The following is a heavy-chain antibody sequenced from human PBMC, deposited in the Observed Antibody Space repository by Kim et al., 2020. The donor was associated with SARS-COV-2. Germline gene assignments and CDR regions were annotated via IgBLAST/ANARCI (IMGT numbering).Heavy chain of an antibody. D-gene: IGHD3-10*01. J-gene: IGHJ6*02. CDR2: INHSGST. Sequence: SETLSLTCAVYGGSFSGYYWSWIRQPPGKGLEWIGEINHSGSTNYNPSLKSRVTISVDTSKNQFSLKLSSVTAADTAVYYCARGPSGSQYYYYYYGMDVWGQGTTVTVSS. CDR3: ARGPSGSQYYYYYYGMDV. V-gene: IGHV4-34*01. CDR1: GGSFSGYY.